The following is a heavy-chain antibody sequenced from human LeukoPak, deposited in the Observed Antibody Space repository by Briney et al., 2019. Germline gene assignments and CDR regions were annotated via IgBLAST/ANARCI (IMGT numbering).Heavy chain of an antibody. D-gene: IGHD1-26*01. CDR1: GDSISSSSYY. J-gene: IGHJ4*02. CDR3: ANSGSYDYFDY. CDR2: IYYSGST. Sequence: PSETLSLTCTVSGDSISSSSYYWGWIRQPPGKGLEWIGSIYYSGSTYYNPSLKSRVTISVDTSKNQFSLKLSSVTAADTAVYYCANSGSYDYFDYWGQGTLVTVSS. V-gene: IGHV4-39*01.